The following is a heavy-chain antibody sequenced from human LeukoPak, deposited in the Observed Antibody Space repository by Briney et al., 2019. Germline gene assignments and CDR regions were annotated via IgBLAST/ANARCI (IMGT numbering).Heavy chain of an antibody. V-gene: IGHV4-59*01. CDR1: GGSISSYY. D-gene: IGHD1-26*01. CDR2: IYYSGST. J-gene: IGHJ4*02. CDR3: ARGRGGSYLIDY. Sequence: SETLSLTCTVSGGSISSYYWSWIRQPPGKGLEWIGYIYYSGSTNYNPSLKSRVTIPVDTSKNQFSLKLSSVTAADTAVYYCARGRGGSYLIDYWGQGTLVTVSS.